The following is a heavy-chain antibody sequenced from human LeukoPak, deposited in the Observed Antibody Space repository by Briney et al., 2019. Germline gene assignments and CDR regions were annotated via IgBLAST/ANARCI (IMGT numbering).Heavy chain of an antibody. CDR2: MNPNSGNT. CDR1: GYTFTSYD. V-gene: IGHV1-8*01. Sequence: ASVKVSCKASGYTFTSYDINWVRQATGQGLEWMGWMNPNSGNTGYAQKFQGRVTMTRDTSTSTVYMELSSLRSEDTAVYYCARGIVEMATIWGQGTLVTVSS. J-gene: IGHJ4*02. CDR3: ARGIVEMATI. D-gene: IGHD2-15*01.